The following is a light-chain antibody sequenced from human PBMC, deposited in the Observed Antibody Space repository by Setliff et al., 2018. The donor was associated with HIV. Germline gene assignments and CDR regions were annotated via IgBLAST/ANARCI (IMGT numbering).Light chain of an antibody. J-gene: IGLJ1*01. Sequence: QSALAQPASVSGSPGQSITISCTGTRSDVGADIYVSWYQHHPGKAPKLIIYEVSNRPSGVSNRFSGSKSGNVASLTISGLQAEDEADYYCCSNTGSNTFVFGTGTKVTVL. CDR3: CSNTGSNTFV. CDR2: EVS. V-gene: IGLV2-14*01. CDR1: RSDVGADIY.